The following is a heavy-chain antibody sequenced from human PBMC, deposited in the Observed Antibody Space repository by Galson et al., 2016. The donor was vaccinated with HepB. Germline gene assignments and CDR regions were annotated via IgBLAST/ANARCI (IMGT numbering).Heavy chain of an antibody. CDR1: GDSVSRSSVA. Sequence: CAISGDSVSRSSVAWNWIRQSPSRDLEWLGRTYYRSKWYNDYGVSVKSRITINADTSKNQFSLQLNSVTPEDTAVYYCARALYYYDTIGYHLDYWGQGTLVTVSS. D-gene: IGHD3-22*01. CDR3: ARALYYYDTIGYHLDY. V-gene: IGHV6-1*01. J-gene: IGHJ4*02. CDR2: TYYRSKWYN.